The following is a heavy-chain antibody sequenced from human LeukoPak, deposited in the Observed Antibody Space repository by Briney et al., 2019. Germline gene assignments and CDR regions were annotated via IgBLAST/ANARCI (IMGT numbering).Heavy chain of an antibody. CDR2: IYPSDSDT. CDR3: ARNALGHDAFRI. CDR1: GYIFSNYW. J-gene: IGHJ3*02. V-gene: IGHV5-51*01. Sequence: GESLKISCKGSGYIFSNYWIGWVRQMPGKGLEWMGIIYPSDSDTRYSPSFQGQVTISADKSISTAYLQWGSLKASDTAMYYCARNALGHDAFRIWGQGTMVTVSS.